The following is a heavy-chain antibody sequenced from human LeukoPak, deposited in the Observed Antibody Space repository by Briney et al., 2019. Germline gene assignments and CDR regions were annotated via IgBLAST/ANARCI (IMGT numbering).Heavy chain of an antibody. V-gene: IGHV3-23*01. D-gene: IGHD2/OR15-2a*01. Sequence: PGGSLRLSCAASGFTFSSDAMSWVRQAPGKGLQWVSSISVVVTTTYYADSVKGRFTISRDNSRNTVYLQMNSLRVEDTATYYCAKFTHNSEGYRYHFDNWGQGTLVTVSS. CDR3: AKFTHNSEGYRYHFDN. CDR1: GFTFSSDA. J-gene: IGHJ4*02. CDR2: ISVVVTTT.